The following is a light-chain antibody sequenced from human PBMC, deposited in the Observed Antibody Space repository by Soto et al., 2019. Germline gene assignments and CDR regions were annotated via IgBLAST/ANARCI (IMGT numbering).Light chain of an antibody. Sequence: ENVLTQSPGTLSLSPGEIATLSFSASQSVSSSYLAWYQHKPGQAPRFLIYGASTRATGIPDRFSGSGSGTDFTLTINRLEPEDFAVYYCQHYGNSPPSVTFGPGTKVDIK. CDR2: GAS. V-gene: IGKV3-20*01. CDR1: QSVSSSY. J-gene: IGKJ3*01. CDR3: QHYGNSPPSVT.